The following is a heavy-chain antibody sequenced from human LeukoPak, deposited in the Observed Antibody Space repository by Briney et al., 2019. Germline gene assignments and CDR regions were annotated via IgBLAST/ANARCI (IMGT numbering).Heavy chain of an antibody. CDR2: IYYSGTP. V-gene: IGHV4-31*01. J-gene: IGHJ6*03. Sequence: SETLSLTCTVSGGSISSGGYYWSWVRQHPGKGREWLGYIYYSGTPYYNPSLKSLFPISVDTSKNQFSLKLSSVTAADTAVYYCARGTAIFFYYMDVWGKGTTVTVSS. CDR1: GGSISSGGYY. D-gene: IGHD2-21*02. CDR3: ARGTAIFFYYMDV.